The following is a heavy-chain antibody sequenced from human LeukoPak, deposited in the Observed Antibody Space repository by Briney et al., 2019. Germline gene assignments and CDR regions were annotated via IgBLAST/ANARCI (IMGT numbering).Heavy chain of an antibody. CDR1: GYTFTGYY. Sequence: ASVKVSCTASGYTFTGYYMHWVRQAPGQGLEWMGWINPNSGGTNYAQKFQGRVTMTRDTSISTAYMELSRLRSDDTAVYYCARARGATWAEYYYYGMDVWGQGTTVTVSS. D-gene: IGHD5-12*01. CDR3: ARARGATWAEYYYYGMDV. V-gene: IGHV1-2*02. J-gene: IGHJ6*02. CDR2: INPNSGGT.